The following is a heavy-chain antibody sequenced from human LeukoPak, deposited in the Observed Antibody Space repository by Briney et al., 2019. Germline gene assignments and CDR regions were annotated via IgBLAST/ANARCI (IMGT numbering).Heavy chain of an antibody. CDR3: AKTYYYDSSGYAIAYYHYGMDV. Sequence: GGSLRLSCTASGFTFSDYYMSWVRQAPGKGLEWVSGISGSGGRTYYAESVKGRFTISRDNSKNTLYLQMNSLRVEDTAVYYCAKTYYYDSSGYAIAYYHYGMDVWGQGTTVTVSS. D-gene: IGHD3-22*01. V-gene: IGHV3-23*01. CDR1: GFTFSDYY. CDR2: ISGSGGRT. J-gene: IGHJ6*02.